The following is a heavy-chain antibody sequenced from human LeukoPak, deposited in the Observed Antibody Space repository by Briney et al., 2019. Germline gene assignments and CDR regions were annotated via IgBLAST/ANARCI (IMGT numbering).Heavy chain of an antibody. J-gene: IGHJ6*02. Sequence: GESLKISCKGSGYSFTSYWIGWVRQMPGKGLEWMWITYPGDSDTSYSPSFQGQVTISADKSISTAYLQWSSLKASDTAMYYCARQRRTHYYYYGMDVWGQGTTVTVSS. CDR2: TYPGDSDT. V-gene: IGHV5-51*01. CDR3: ARQRRTHYYYYGMDV. CDR1: GYSFTSYW. D-gene: IGHD2-2*01.